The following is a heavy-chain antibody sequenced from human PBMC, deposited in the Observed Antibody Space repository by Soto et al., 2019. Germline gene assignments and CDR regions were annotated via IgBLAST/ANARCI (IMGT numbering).Heavy chain of an antibody. D-gene: IGHD1-26*01. Sequence: SETLSLTCAVYGGSFSGYYWSWIRQPPGKGLEWIGEINHSGSTNYNPSLKSRVTISVDTSKNQFSLKLSSVTAAETAVYYCARAVALRSSPYYYYYYGMDVWGQGTTV. CDR1: GGSFSGYY. V-gene: IGHV4-34*01. J-gene: IGHJ6*02. CDR2: INHSGST. CDR3: ARAVALRSSPYYYYYYGMDV.